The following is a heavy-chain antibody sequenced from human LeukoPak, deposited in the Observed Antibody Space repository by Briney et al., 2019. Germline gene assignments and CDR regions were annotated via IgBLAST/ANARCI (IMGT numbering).Heavy chain of an antibody. CDR3: ATYSSGWYLVY. CDR1: GVTFSTYS. Sequence: PGGSLRLSCEASGVTFSTYSMNWVRQAPGEGLEWVSFISRSSSAIYYADSVRGRFTISRDDAKNSLYLQMNSLRDGDTAVYYCATYSSGWYLVYWGQGTLVTVSS. D-gene: IGHD6-19*01. J-gene: IGHJ4*02. CDR2: ISRSSSAI. V-gene: IGHV3-48*02.